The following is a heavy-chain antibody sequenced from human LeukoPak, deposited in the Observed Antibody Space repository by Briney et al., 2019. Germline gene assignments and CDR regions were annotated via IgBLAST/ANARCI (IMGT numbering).Heavy chain of an antibody. J-gene: IGHJ5*02. Sequence: PGGSVKVSCKASGYTFTDYFMNWVRQAPGQGLEWMGWINPNSGGTNYAQKFQGRVTMTRDTSISTAYMELSRLRSDDTAVYYCARDLDRGLWFGDRDWFDPWGQGTLVTVSS. CDR1: GYTFTDYF. CDR3: ARDLDRGLWFGDRDWFDP. D-gene: IGHD3-10*01. V-gene: IGHV1-2*02. CDR2: INPNSGGT.